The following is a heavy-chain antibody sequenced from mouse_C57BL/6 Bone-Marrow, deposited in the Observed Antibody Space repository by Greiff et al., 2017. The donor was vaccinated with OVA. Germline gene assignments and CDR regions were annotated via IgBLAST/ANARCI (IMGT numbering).Heavy chain of an antibody. V-gene: IGHV2-5*01. CDR1: GFSLTSYG. J-gene: IGHJ2*01. Sequence: VQLQQSGPGLVQPSQCLSITCTVSGFSLTSYGVLWVRQSPGKGLEWLGAIWSGGSTDYNAAFMSRLSITKYNSKSQVFFKMNSLQADDTAIYDSAKSNLYDGSIDYWGQGTTLT. CDR3: AKSNLYDGSIDY. D-gene: IGHD2-3*01. CDR2: IWSGGST.